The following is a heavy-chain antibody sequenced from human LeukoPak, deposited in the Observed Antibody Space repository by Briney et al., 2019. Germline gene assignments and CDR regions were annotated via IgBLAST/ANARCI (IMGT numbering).Heavy chain of an antibody. CDR2: INHSGST. D-gene: IGHD1-14*01. CDR1: GGSFSGYY. Sequence: SETLSLTCAVFGGSFSGYYWSWIRQPPGKGLEWIGEINHSGSTNYNPSLKSRVTISIDTSKNQFSLKLSSVTAADTAVYYCARGYKYFDYWGQGTLVTVSS. CDR3: ARGYKYFDY. J-gene: IGHJ4*02. V-gene: IGHV4-34*01.